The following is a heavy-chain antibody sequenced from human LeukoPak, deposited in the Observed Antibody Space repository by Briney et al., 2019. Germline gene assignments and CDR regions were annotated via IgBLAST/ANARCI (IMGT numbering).Heavy chain of an antibody. CDR3: AQAALRATPLPLDY. J-gene: IGHJ4*02. D-gene: IGHD4-17*01. Sequence: ASVKVSCKASGYTFTSYGISWVRQAPGQGLEWMGWISAYNGNTNYAQKLQGRVTMTTDTSTSTAYMELRSLRSDDTAVYYCAQAALRATPLPLDYWGQGTLVTVSS. CDR1: GYTFTSYG. CDR2: ISAYNGNT. V-gene: IGHV1-18*01.